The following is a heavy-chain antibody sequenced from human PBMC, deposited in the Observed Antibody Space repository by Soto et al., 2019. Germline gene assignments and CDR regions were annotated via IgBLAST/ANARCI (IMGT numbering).Heavy chain of an antibody. Sequence: QVQLVQSGDEVKKPGASVRVSCKASGYIFNRYGISWVRQAPGQGLEWMGWIAAYNGNTDYTQKLQDRVTMTTDTSTSTAYLGLRGLRFDDTAGYYCARDPNWDGPRVYSFDLLGRGKVVTVSS. D-gene: IGHD1-1*01. J-gene: IGHJ3*01. V-gene: IGHV1-18*01. CDR1: GYIFNRYG. CDR2: IAAYNGNT. CDR3: ARDPNWDGPRVYSFDL.